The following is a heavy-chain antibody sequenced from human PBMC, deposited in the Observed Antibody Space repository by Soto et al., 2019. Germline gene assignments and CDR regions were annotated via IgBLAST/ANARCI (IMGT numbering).Heavy chain of an antibody. D-gene: IGHD6-19*01. CDR2: ISGSGGRI. Sequence: EVQLLESVGGLVQPGGSLRLSCAASGFTFYRYDMFWVRQTPRRGLEWVSFISGSGGRIEYGDFVRGRFTASRDNAEDTLSLQMNTLASDDTGVYYCVRRGSETGWYFDQWDQGTLVVVSS. V-gene: IGHV3-23*02. CDR3: VRRGSETGWYFDQ. CDR1: GFTFYRYD. J-gene: IGHJ4*02.